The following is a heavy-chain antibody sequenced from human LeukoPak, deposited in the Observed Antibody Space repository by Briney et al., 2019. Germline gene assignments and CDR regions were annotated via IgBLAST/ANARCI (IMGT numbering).Heavy chain of an antibody. CDR2: ISYDGSNK. D-gene: IGHD3-22*01. J-gene: IGHJ4*02. V-gene: IGHV3-30*18. Sequence: GGSLRLSCAASGFTFSSYGMPWVRQAPGKGLEWVAVISYDGSNKYYADSVKGRFTISRDNSKNTLYLQMNSLRAEDTAVYYCAKEETPTYYYDSSGYYYPFDYWGQGTLVTVSS. CDR1: GFTFSSYG. CDR3: AKEETPTYYYDSSGYYYPFDY.